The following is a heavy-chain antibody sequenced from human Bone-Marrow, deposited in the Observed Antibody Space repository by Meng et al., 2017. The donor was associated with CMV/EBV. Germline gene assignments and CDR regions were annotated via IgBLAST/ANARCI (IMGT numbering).Heavy chain of an antibody. CDR2: ISGSGGST. J-gene: IGHJ3*02. CDR3: ANFGYDSSGYDAFDI. V-gene: IGHV3-23*01. CDR1: GGSFSGYY. Sequence: ETLSLTCAVYGGSFSGYYWSWIRQPPGKGLEWVSAISGSGGSTYYADSVKGRFTISRDNSKNTLYLQMNSLRAEDTAVYYCANFGYDSSGYDAFDIWGQGTMVTVSS. D-gene: IGHD3-22*01.